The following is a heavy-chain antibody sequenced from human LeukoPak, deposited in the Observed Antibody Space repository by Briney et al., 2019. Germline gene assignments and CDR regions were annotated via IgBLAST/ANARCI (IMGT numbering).Heavy chain of an antibody. V-gene: IGHV4-59*01. Sequence: SETLSLTCSVSGGSISSYYWSWIRQPPEKGLEWIGYIYYSGSTNYNPSLKSRVTIPVDTSKNQFSLKLSSVTAADTAVYYCARDLGPHYYDSSGYFPFDAFDIWGQGTMVTVSS. CDR1: GGSISSYY. D-gene: IGHD3-22*01. J-gene: IGHJ3*02. CDR3: ARDLGPHYYDSSGYFPFDAFDI. CDR2: IYYSGST.